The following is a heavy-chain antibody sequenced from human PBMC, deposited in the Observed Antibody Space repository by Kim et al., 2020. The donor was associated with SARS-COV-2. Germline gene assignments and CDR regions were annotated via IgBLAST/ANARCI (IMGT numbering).Heavy chain of an antibody. CDR1: GDSISTTNW. V-gene: IGHV4-4*02. D-gene: IGHD1-1*01. CDR3: ARGWNGAFDI. J-gene: IGHJ3*02. CDR2: VYHTGST. Sequence: SETLSLTCAVSGDSISTTNWWAWVRQPPGKGLEWIGEVYHTGSTNYNPSLKSRVTISLDKSKNHLALKQSSVNAADTAVYYCARGWNGAFDIWGQGTLVIVSS.